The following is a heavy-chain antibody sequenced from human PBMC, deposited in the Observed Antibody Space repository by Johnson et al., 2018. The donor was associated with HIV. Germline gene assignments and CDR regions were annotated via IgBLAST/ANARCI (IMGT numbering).Heavy chain of an antibody. Sequence: VQLVESGGGLIQPGGSLRLSCAASGFTVRSNYMSWVRQAPGKGLEWVSVIYRGCSTYYADSVKGRFTLSSDNSKNMLYLKMKSRRPEDTAGYYFARDGRDLATSPQAQNAFDIWGQGTMVTVSS. D-gene: IGHD3-10*01. V-gene: IGHV3-66*03. J-gene: IGHJ3*02. CDR2: IYRGCST. CDR3: ARDGRDLATSPQAQNAFDI. CDR1: GFTVRSNY.